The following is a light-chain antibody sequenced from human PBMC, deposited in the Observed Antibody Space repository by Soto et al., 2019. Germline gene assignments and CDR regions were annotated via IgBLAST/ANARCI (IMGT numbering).Light chain of an antibody. CDR2: GAS. CDR1: QSVSSNY. V-gene: IGKV3-20*01. CDR3: QQYGSSRT. J-gene: IGKJ5*01. Sequence: EIVLTQSPGTLSLSPGARATLSCRASQSVSSNYLAWYQQKPGQAPRLLIYGASSRATGIPDRFSGSGSGTDFTLTISRLEPEDFSVYYCQQYGSSRTFGQGTRLEIK.